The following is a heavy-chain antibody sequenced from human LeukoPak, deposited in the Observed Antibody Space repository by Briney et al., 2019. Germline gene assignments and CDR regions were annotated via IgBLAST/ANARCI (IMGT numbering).Heavy chain of an antibody. D-gene: IGHD5-18*01. V-gene: IGHV4-34*01. CDR1: GGSFSGYY. Sequence: SETLSLTCAVYGGSFSGYYWNWIRQPPGKGLEWIGEINHSGTTKYNPSLKSRVTISIDTSKNQFSLNVRSGTAADTAVYYCARGQYRRDYWGQGTLVTVSS. J-gene: IGHJ4*02. CDR3: ARGQYRRDY. CDR2: INHSGTT.